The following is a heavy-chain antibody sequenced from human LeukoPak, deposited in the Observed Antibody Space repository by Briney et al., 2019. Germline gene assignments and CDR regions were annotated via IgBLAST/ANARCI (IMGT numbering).Heavy chain of an antibody. D-gene: IGHD3-3*01. Sequence: PGGSLRLSCAASGFTFTTYSMNWVRQAPGKGLEWVSSISGSSTFIYYADSVKGRFTISRDNSKNTLYLQMNSLRAEDTAVYYCARLRVDYYYYGMDVWGQGTTVTVSS. V-gene: IGHV3-21*04. CDR3: ARLRVDYYYYGMDV. CDR1: GFTFTTYS. CDR2: ISGSSTFI. J-gene: IGHJ6*02.